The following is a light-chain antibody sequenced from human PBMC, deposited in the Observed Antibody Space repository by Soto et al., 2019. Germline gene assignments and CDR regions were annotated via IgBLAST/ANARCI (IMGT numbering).Light chain of an antibody. CDR2: DAS. CDR1: QSISRG. Sequence: DIQMTQSPSTLSASVGDRDTITCRASQSISRGLAWYQQKPGKAPNVLIYDASSLESGVPSRFSGSGSGTEFTLTSSSLQPDEVATYYCQRYNTYSRRFGQGTKVEIK. CDR3: QRYNTYSRR. V-gene: IGKV1-5*01. J-gene: IGKJ1*01.